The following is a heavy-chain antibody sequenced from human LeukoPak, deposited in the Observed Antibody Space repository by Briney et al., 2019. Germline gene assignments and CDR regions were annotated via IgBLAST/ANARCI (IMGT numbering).Heavy chain of an antibody. D-gene: IGHD3-10*01. CDR2: IIPIFGTA. CDR1: GGTFSSYA. V-gene: IGHV1-69*13. J-gene: IGHJ4*02. Sequence: GASVKVSCKASGGTFSSYAISWVRRAPGQGLEWMGGIIPIFGTANYAQKFQGRITITADVSTSTAYMELSSLRFEDTAVYYCASVGSGSYPFDYWGQGTLVTVSS. CDR3: ASVGSGSYPFDY.